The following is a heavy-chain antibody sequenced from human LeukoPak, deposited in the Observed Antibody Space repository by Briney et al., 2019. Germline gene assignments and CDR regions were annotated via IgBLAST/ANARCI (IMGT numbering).Heavy chain of an antibody. CDR1: GSSISNYY. V-gene: IGHV4-59*01. CDR3: ARRGSFNWFDP. Sequence: SSETLSLTCTVSGSSISNYYWNWIRQPSGKGLEWIGYVYYSGTTNYNPSLKSRVTTSVDTSKNQFSLKLSSVTAADTAVYYCARRGSFNWFDPWGQGTLVTVSS. D-gene: IGHD3-10*01. CDR2: VYYSGTT. J-gene: IGHJ5*02.